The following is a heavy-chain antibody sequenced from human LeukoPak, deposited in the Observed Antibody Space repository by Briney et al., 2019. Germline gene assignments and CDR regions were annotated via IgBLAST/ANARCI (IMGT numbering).Heavy chain of an antibody. CDR2: ISGFTSTI. CDR3: TRDAATAGTYWYFDL. V-gene: IGHV3-48*02. Sequence: GGSLRLSCAASGSTFSTYSMNWVRQAPGRGLEWVSYISGFTSTIYYADSVKGRFTISRDNGKNSLYLQMNSLRDEDTALYYCTRDAATAGTYWYFDLWGRGTLVTVSS. D-gene: IGHD6-13*01. CDR1: GSTFSTYS. J-gene: IGHJ2*01.